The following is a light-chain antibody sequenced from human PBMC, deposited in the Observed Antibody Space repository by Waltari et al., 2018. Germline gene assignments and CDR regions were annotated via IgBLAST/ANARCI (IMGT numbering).Light chain of an antibody. CDR2: GAS. CDR1: QCVGRS. J-gene: IGKJ1*01. V-gene: IGKV3-20*01. CDR3: QMYVRLPVT. Sequence: ETVLTQSPGTLSLSPGEGATLSCSASQCVGRSSVWYQQKPGRAPRLLIYGASIRATGIPERFTGSGSGTDFSLTVSRLAPEDFAVYYCQMYVRLPVTFGQGTKVEI.